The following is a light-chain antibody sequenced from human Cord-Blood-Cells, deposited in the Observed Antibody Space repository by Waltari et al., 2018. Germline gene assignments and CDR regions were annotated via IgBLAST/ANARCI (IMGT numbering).Light chain of an antibody. V-gene: IGLV1-44*01. J-gene: IGLJ3*02. CDR2: RNN. CDR3: AAWDDSLNVWV. Sequence: QSVLTQPPSASGTPGQRVTISCSGSSSNIGSNTVNWYQQPPGTAPKLLIYRNNPRPAGVPDRCSGSKSGTAASLAISGLQSEDEADYYCAAWDDSLNVWVFGGGTKLTVL. CDR1: SSNIGSNT.